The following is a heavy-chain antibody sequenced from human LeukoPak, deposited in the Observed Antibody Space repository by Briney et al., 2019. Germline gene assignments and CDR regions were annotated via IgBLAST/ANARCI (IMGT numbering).Heavy chain of an antibody. CDR2: IRSSSSYI. J-gene: IGHJ3*02. CDR3: TPLEIVVVNNGDAFDI. V-gene: IGHV3-21*01. D-gene: IGHD3-22*01. Sequence: GGSLRLSCAASGFTFSSYSMNWVREAPGKGLEWVSAIRSSSSYIYYADSVKGRFTISRDNAKNTLYLQMNSLRAEDTAVYYCTPLEIVVVNNGDAFDIWGQGTMVTVSS. CDR1: GFTFSSYS.